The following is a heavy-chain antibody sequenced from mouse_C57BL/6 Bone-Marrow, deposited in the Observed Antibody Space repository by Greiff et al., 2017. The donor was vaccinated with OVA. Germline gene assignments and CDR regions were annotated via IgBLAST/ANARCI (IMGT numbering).Heavy chain of an antibody. J-gene: IGHJ3*01. CDR2: IDPEDGET. D-gene: IGHD2-2*01. CDR1: GFNIKDYY. CDR3: AREDLGGWLRRDPFAY. Sequence: VQLQQSGAELVKPGASVKLSCTASGFNIKDYYMHWVKQRTEQGLEWIGRIDPEDGETKYAPKFQGKATITADTSSNTAYLQLSSLTSEDTAVYYWAREDLGGWLRRDPFAYWGQGTLVTVSA. V-gene: IGHV14-2*01.